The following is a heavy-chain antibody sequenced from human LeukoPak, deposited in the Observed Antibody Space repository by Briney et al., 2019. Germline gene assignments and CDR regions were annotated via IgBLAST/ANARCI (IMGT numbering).Heavy chain of an antibody. V-gene: IGHV4-39*01. CDR3: ARHFSLGAFDI. CDR2: IHYTGNT. J-gene: IGHJ3*02. Sequence: PSETLSLTCTVSGGSISSFWGWIRQPPGKGLEWIGSIHYTGNTYYNASLKSRVTMSVDTSKNQFSLKLSSITAADTAVYYCARHFSLGAFDIWGQGTMVSVSS. CDR1: GGSISSF. D-gene: IGHD3-16*01.